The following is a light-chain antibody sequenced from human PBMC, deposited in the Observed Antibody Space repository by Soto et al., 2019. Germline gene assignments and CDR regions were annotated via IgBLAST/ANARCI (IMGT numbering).Light chain of an antibody. CDR1: QSVSSSY. V-gene: IGKV3-20*01. CDR3: QQYGRAGYT. Sequence: EIVLTQSPGTLSLSPGERATLSCRASQSVSSSYLAWYQQKPGQAPRLLIYGASIRATVLPDRFSGSGSGTDFTLTISRLEPEDFAVYYCQQYGRAGYTFGQGTKVEIK. CDR2: GAS. J-gene: IGKJ2*01.